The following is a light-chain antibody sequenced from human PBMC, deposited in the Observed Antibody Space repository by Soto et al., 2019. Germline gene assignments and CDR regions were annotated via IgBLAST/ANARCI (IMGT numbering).Light chain of an antibody. CDR1: QSVSSNY. CDR3: QQYGGSPIT. J-gene: IGKJ5*01. V-gene: IGKV3-20*01. CDR2: CAA. Sequence: EIVFTHSTGTLSLSPEERATLSCRASQSVSSNYLAWYHQKPGQVNRLLIYCAASRATGIPDRFSGSGSGTDFALTISRLEPEDFAVYYCQQYGGSPITFGQGTRLEIK.